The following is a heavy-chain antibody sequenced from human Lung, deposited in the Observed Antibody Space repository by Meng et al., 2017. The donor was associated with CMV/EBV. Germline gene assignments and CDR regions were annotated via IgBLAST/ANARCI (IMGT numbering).Heavy chain of an antibody. CDR2: IKRKTEGGTT. CDR1: GLTVSNVY. D-gene: IGHD4-17*01. Sequence: CAVSGLTVSNVYMNWVRQAPGKELEWVGRIKRKTEGGTTDYAAPVRGRFTISRDESRNTVDLQMNSLNADDTAVYYCSYGAGYYFDYWGQGTLVTVSS. V-gene: IGHV3-15*07. J-gene: IGHJ4*02. CDR3: SYGAGYYFDY.